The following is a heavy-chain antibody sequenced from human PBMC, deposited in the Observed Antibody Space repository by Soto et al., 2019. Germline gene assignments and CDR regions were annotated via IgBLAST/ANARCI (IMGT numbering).Heavy chain of an antibody. D-gene: IGHD1-1*01. CDR2: TYYKSKWYY. J-gene: IGHJ6*03. CDR3: ARGSWDDVSGHYYMDV. V-gene: IGHV6-1*01. CDR1: RDSVSSNSAG. Sequence: QVQLQQSSPGLVKPSQALSLTCDISRDSVSSNSAGWNWIRQTPSRGLEWLGRTYYKSKWYYTYAASVKSRITVSPDTSKNQFSLQLTSVTPEDTAVYYCARGSWDDVSGHYYMDVWDKGTTVTVSS.